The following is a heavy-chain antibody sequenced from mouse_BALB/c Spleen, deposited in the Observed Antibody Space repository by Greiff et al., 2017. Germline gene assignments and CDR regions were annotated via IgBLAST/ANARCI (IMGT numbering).Heavy chain of an antibody. D-gene: IGHD2-10*02. V-gene: IGHV2-9*02. CDR1: GFSLTSYG. J-gene: IGHJ3*01. Sequence: QVQLKESGPGLVAPSQSLSITCTVSGFSLTSYGVHWVRRPPGKGLEWLGVIWAGGSTNYNSALMSRLSISKDNSKSQVFLKMNSLQTDDTAMYYCARDWYGNYPAWFAYWGQGTLVTVSA. CDR3: ARDWYGNYPAWFAY. CDR2: IWAGGST.